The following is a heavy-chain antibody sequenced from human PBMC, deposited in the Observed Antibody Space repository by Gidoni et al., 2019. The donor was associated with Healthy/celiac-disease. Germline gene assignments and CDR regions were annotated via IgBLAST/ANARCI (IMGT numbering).Heavy chain of an antibody. J-gene: IGHJ6*02. CDR2: INHSGST. V-gene: IGHV4-34*01. CDR3: ARGGDSGSYYYYGMDV. Sequence: QLQLQQWGAGLLKPSETLSLTCAVYGGSFSGYYWSWIRQPPGKGLEWIGEINHSGSTNYNPSLKSRVTISVDTSKNQFSLKLSSVTAADTAVYYCARGGDSGSYYYYGMDVWGQGTTVTVSS. CDR1: GGSFSGYY. D-gene: IGHD5-12*01.